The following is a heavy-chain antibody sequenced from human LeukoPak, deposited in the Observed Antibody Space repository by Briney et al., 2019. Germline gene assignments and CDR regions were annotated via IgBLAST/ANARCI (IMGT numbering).Heavy chain of an antibody. Sequence: SVHVSFPASVGTLRQYAIRWVRQAPGQGLEWMGGIIPIFGTANNVQKFQGRVTITADKSTSTAYMELSSLRSEDTAVYYCARGLSGPADGMDVWGKGTTVTVSS. J-gene: IGHJ6*04. D-gene: IGHD6-19*01. CDR1: VGTLRQYA. CDR2: IIPIFGTA. V-gene: IGHV1-69*06. CDR3: ARGLSGPADGMDV.